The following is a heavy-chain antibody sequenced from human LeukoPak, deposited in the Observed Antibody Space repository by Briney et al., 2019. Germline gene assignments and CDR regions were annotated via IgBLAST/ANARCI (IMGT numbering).Heavy chain of an antibody. CDR1: GYTFTGYY. Sequence: GASVKVSCKASGYTFTGYYMHWVRQAPGQGLEWVGWINPNSGGTNYAQKFQGRVTMTRDTSISTAYMELSRLRSDDTAVYYCARGGEYYDSSGYYKFLVDYWGQGTLVTVSS. D-gene: IGHD3-22*01. CDR3: ARGGEYYDSSGYYKFLVDY. V-gene: IGHV1-2*02. CDR2: INPNSGGT. J-gene: IGHJ4*02.